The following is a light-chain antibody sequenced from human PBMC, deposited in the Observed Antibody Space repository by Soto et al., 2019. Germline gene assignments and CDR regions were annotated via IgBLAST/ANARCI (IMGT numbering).Light chain of an antibody. CDR1: SSNIGAGYD. V-gene: IGLV1-40*01. Sequence: QSVLTQPPSVSGAPGQRVTISCTGSSSNIGAGYDVHWYQQLPGTAPKLLIYGNSNRPSGVPDRFSGSKSGTSASLAITGRQAEDEADYYGQSYDSSLRGVVFGGGTKLTVL. CDR2: GNS. CDR3: QSYDSSLRGVV. J-gene: IGLJ2*01.